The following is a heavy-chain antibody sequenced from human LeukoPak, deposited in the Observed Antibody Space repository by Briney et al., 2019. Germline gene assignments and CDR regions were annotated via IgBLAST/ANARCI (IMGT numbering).Heavy chain of an antibody. V-gene: IGHV3-21*01. Sequence: GGSLRLSCAASGFTFSSYTMNWVRQAPGKGLEWVSSISSGSTYIYYADSVKGRFTISRDNAKNSLHLRMNSLRGEDTAVYYCASHGGFDDWGQGTLVTVSS. D-gene: IGHD4-23*01. CDR1: GFTFSSYT. J-gene: IGHJ4*02. CDR3: ASHGGFDD. CDR2: ISSGSTYI.